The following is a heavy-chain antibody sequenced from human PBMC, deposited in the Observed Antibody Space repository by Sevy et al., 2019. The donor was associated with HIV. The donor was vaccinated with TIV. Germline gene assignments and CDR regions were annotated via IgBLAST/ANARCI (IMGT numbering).Heavy chain of an antibody. J-gene: IGHJ4*02. D-gene: IGHD3-22*01. CDR3: AKDPDYYDSSGSDYFDY. CDR2: ISGSGGST. Sequence: GGSLRLSCAASGFTFSSYAMSWVRQAPGKGLEWVSAISGSGGSTYYADSMKGRFTISRDNSKNTLYLQMNSLRAEDTAVYYCAKDPDYYDSSGSDYFDYWGQGTLVTVSS. V-gene: IGHV3-23*01. CDR1: GFTFSSYA.